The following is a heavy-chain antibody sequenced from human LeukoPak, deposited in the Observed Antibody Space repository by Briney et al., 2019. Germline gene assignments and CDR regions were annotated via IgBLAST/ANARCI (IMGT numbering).Heavy chain of an antibody. V-gene: IGHV4-38-2*01. J-gene: IGHJ5*02. CDR2: IYHSGST. D-gene: IGHD3-10*01. Sequence: PSETLSLTCAVSGYSISSGYYWGWIRQPPGKGLEWIGYIYHSGSTYYNPSLKSRVTISVDRSKNQFSLKLSSVTAADTAVYYCARVPGGGYGSGSYSWFDPWGQGTLVTVSS. CDR1: GYSISSGYY. CDR3: ARVPGGGYGSGSYSWFDP.